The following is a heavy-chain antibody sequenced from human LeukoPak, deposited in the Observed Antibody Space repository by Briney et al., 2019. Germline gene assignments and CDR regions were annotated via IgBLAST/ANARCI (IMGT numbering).Heavy chain of an antibody. D-gene: IGHD3-22*01. J-gene: IGHJ4*02. V-gene: IGHV3-23*01. Sequence: GGSLRLSCAASGFTFSSYAMSWVRQAPGKGLEWVSAISGSGGSTYYADSVKGRFTISRDNSKNTLYLQMNSLRAEDTAVYYCAKTYYYDSSGYHGVFDYWGQGTLVTVSS. CDR1: GFTFSSYA. CDR3: AKTYYYDSSGYHGVFDY. CDR2: ISGSGGST.